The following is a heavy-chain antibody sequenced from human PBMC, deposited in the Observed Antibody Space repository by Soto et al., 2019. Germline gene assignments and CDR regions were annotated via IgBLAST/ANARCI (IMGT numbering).Heavy chain of an antibody. CDR3: ASSPTTVTHWFDP. CDR2: IYYSGST. CDR1: GGSSSSSSYY. Sequence: ETLSLTCTVSGGSSSSSSYYWGWIRQPPGKGLEWIGSIYYSGSTYYNPSLKSRVTISVDTSKNQFSLKLSSVTAADTAVYYCASSPTTVTHWFDPWGQGTLVTVSS. J-gene: IGHJ5*02. V-gene: IGHV4-39*01. D-gene: IGHD4-4*01.